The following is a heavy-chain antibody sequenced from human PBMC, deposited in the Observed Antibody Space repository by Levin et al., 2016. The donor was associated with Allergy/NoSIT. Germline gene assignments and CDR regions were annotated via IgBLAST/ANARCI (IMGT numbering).Heavy chain of an antibody. V-gene: IGHV3-30*18. CDR2: ISYDGSNK. Sequence: GGSLRLSCAASRFTFSSYGMHWVRQAPGKGLEWVAVISYDGSNKYYADSVKGRFTISRDNSKNTLYLQMNSLRAEDTAVYYCAKQHYYDSSGNLLQPTSDWGQGTLVTVSS. CDR3: AKQHYYDSSGNLLQPTSD. J-gene: IGHJ4*02. CDR1: RFTFSSYG. D-gene: IGHD3-22*01.